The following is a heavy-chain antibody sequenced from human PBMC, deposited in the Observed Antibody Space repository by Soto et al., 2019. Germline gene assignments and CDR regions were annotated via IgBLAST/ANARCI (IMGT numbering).Heavy chain of an antibody. D-gene: IGHD4-4*01. J-gene: IGHJ5*02. V-gene: IGHV4-59*01. CDR2: IYYSGST. Sequence: PSETLSLTCTVSGGSISSYYWSWIRQPPGKGLEWIGYIYYSGSTNYNPSLKSRVTISVDTSKNQFSLKLSSVTAADTAVYYCARDGYSNEINWFDPWGQGTLVTVSS. CDR3: ARDGYSNEINWFDP. CDR1: GGSISSYY.